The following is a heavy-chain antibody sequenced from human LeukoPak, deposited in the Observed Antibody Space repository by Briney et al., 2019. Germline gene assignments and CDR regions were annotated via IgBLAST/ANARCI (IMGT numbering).Heavy chain of an antibody. CDR2: INSDGSST. D-gene: IGHD6-13*01. CDR1: GFTFSDYY. CDR3: ARASSWLNYYFDY. Sequence: PGGSLRLSCAASGFTFSDYYMSWIRQAPGKGLEWVSRINSDGSSTSYADSVKGRFTISRDNAKNTLYLQMNRLRAEDTAVYYCARASSWLNYYFDYWGQGTLVTVSS. V-gene: IGHV3-74*01. J-gene: IGHJ4*02.